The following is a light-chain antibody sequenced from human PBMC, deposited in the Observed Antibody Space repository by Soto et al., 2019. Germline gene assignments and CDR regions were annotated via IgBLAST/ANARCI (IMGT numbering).Light chain of an antibody. CDR1: SSNIGAGYD. V-gene: IGLV1-40*01. J-gene: IGLJ1*01. Sequence: QSVLTQPPSVSGAPGQRVTISCTRSSSNIGAGYDVHWYQQRPGAAPKLLISANINRPSGVPDRFSGSKSGTSASLAITGLQADDEGDYYCQSYDSTLSARYVFGTGTKLTVL. CDR2: ANI. CDR3: QSYDSTLSARYV.